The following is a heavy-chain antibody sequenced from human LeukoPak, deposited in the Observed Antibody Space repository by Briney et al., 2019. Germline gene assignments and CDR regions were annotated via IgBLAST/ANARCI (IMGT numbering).Heavy chain of an antibody. D-gene: IGHD5-18*01. Sequence: SETLSLTCAVCGGSFSGYYWSWIRQPPGKGLEWIGEINHSGSTNYNPSLKSRVTISVDTSKNQFSLKLSSVTAADTAVYYCARDIEGYSYGYQFYFDYWGQGTLVTVSS. J-gene: IGHJ4*02. V-gene: IGHV4-34*01. CDR3: ARDIEGYSYGYQFYFDY. CDR2: INHSGST. CDR1: GGSFSGYY.